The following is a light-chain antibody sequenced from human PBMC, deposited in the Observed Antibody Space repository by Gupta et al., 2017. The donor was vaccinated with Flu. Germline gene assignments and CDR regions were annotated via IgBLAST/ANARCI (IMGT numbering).Light chain of an antibody. J-gene: IGLJ3*02. CDR1: TLGDKY. V-gene: IGLV3-1*01. CDR2: KDS. Sequence: SSELTQPPSVSVSPGQTASITCSGDTLGDKYACWYQQKPGQSPVLVIYKDSKRPAGIPERFSGSNSANTATLTISGTQAVDEDDYYCQAWDSSFWVFGGGTKLTVL. CDR3: QAWDSSFWV.